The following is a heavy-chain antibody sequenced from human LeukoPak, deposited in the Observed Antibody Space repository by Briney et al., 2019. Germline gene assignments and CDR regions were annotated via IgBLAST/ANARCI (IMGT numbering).Heavy chain of an antibody. J-gene: IGHJ6*03. V-gene: IGHV4-59*01. Sequence: SEALSLTCTVSGGSISSYYWSWIRQPPGKGLEWIGYIYYSGSTNYNPSLKSRVAISVDTSKNQFSLKLSSVTAADTAVYYCAREVDFYYDSRGLDYYYYMDVWGKGTTVTVSS. D-gene: IGHD3-22*01. CDR2: IYYSGST. CDR1: GGSISSYY. CDR3: AREVDFYYDSRGLDYYYYMDV.